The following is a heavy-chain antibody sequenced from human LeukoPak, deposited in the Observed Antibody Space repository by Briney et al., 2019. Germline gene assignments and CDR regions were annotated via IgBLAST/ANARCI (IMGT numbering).Heavy chain of an antibody. Sequence: SETLSLTCAVYGGSFSGYYWSWIRQPPGKGLEWIGEINHSGSTNYNPSLKSRVTISVDTSKNQFSLKLSSVTAADTAVYYCASSSGWELLDYWGQGTLVTVSS. J-gene: IGHJ4*02. D-gene: IGHD1-26*01. CDR1: GGSFSGYY. CDR2: INHSGST. V-gene: IGHV4-34*01. CDR3: ASSSGWELLDY.